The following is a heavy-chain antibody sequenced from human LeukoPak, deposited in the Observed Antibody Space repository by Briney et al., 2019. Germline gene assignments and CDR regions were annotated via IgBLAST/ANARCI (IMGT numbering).Heavy chain of an antibody. J-gene: IGHJ4*02. CDR1: GFTFSSYG. CDR2: IRFDGSIK. Sequence: GGSLRLSCAASGFTFSSYGMHWVRQAPGKGLEGVAFIRFDGSIKYYAESVKGRFTISRDNSKNTLYVQMNSLRDEDTAVYYCAKEGRPPGTDNYSNWLFDDYWGQGTLVTVSS. V-gene: IGHV3-30*02. D-gene: IGHD4-11*01. CDR3: AKEGRPPGTDNYSNWLFDDY.